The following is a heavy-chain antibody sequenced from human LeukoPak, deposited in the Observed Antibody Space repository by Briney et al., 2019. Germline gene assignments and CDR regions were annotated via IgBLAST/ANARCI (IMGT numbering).Heavy chain of an antibody. CDR3: ARGPRGYCSGGSCYHY. J-gene: IGHJ4*02. CDR1: GASVSSESYY. D-gene: IGHD2-15*01. V-gene: IGHV4-61*01. Sequence: PSETLSLTCTVSGASVSSESYYWSWIRQPPGKGLEWIGYTYYSGNTNYSPSLKSRVTISVDTSKNQFSLRLSSVTAADTAVYYCARGPRGYCSGGSCYHYWGQGTLVTVSS. CDR2: TYYSGNT.